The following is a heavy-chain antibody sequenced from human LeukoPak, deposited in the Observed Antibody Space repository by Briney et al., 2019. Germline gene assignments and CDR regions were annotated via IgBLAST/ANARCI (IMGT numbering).Heavy chain of an antibody. CDR1: GFTFSSYA. CDR3: ARPYYYDSSGFIDP. CDR2: INHSGST. J-gene: IGHJ5*02. D-gene: IGHD3-22*01. Sequence: GSLRLSCAASGFTFSSYAMSWIRQPPGKGLEWIGEINHSGSTNYNPSLKSRVTISVDTSKNQFSLKLSSVTAADTAVYYCARPYYYDSSGFIDPWGQGTLVTVSS. V-gene: IGHV4-34*01.